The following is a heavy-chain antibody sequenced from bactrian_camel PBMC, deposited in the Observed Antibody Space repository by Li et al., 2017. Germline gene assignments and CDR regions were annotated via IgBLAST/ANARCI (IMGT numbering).Heavy chain of an antibody. CDR2: IDSDGTI. J-gene: IGHJ4*01. Sequence: HVQLVESGGGSVQSGGSLRLSCVASGYTYNRYCMGWFRQIGGKEREGVALIDSDGTISYADSVKGRFTISRDNAKNTAYLQLNSLKTEDMAMYYCGSHEVPYYWGQGTQVTVS. CDR3: GSHEVPYY. V-gene: IGHV3S9*01. CDR1: GYTYNRYC.